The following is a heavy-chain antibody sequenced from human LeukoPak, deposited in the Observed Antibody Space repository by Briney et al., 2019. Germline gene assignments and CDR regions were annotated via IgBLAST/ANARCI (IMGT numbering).Heavy chain of an antibody. CDR2: IYHSGGT. Sequence: SETLSLTCTVSGGSISSSSYYWGWIRQPPGKGLEWIGSIYHSGGTYYNPSLKSRVTISVDTSKNQFSLKLSSVTAADTAVYYCARDDSGSYTSYYYYYMDVWGKGTTVTVSS. V-gene: IGHV4-39*07. J-gene: IGHJ6*03. CDR1: GGSISSSSYY. D-gene: IGHD1-26*01. CDR3: ARDDSGSYTSYYYYYMDV.